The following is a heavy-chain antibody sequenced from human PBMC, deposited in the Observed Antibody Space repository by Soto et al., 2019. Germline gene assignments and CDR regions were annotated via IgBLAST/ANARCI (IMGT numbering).Heavy chain of an antibody. V-gene: IGHV1-2*02. J-gene: IGHJ6*02. CDR2: INPNSGGT. D-gene: IGHD3-10*01. CDR1: GYTFTGYY. CDR3: ASLMVRGDYYFSGMDV. Sequence: ASVKVSFKASGYTFTGYYKHWVRQAPGKGLEWMGWINPNSGGTNYAQKFQGRVTMTRDTSISTAYMELSRLISEDTAVYYCASLMVRGDYYFSGMDVWGQGTTVTVSS.